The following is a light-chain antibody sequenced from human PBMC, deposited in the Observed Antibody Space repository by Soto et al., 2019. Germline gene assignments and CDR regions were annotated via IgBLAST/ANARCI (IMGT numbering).Light chain of an antibody. CDR2: GAS. V-gene: IGKV3-20*01. CDR1: QSVTSSY. J-gene: IGKJ1*01. CDR3: QQYGSSPPWT. Sequence: EIVLTHSPGTLSLSPGEIVTLSCWASQSVTSSYLAWYQQKPGQAPRLLIYGASSRATGIPDRFSGSGSGTDFTLSISRLEPEDFAVYYCQQYGSSPPWTFGQGTKVDIK.